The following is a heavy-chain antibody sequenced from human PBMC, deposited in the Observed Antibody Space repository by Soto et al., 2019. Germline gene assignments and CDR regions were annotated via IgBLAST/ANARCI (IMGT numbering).Heavy chain of an antibody. Sequence: ASVKVSCKASGYTFTSYGISWVRQAPGQGLEWMGWISAYNGNTNYAQKLQGRVTMTTDTSTSTAYMELRSLRSDDTAVYYCARHRLGVGATEYFQHWGQGTLVTVSS. CDR1: GYTFTSYG. J-gene: IGHJ1*01. CDR3: ARHRLGVGATEYFQH. CDR2: ISAYNGNT. D-gene: IGHD1-26*01. V-gene: IGHV1-18*01.